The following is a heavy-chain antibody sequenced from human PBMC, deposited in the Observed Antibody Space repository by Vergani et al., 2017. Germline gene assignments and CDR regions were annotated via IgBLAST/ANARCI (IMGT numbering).Heavy chain of an antibody. CDR3: GRDRVVGATSHWYFDL. Sequence: QVRLQESGPGLVKPSETLSLTCSVSGGSMSGYYWSWIRQPPGKELEWIGYMYHSGSTNYNPSLETRVTISGDTSKNQFSLKLNSVTAADTAVYYCGRDRVVGATSHWYFDLWGRGTLVTVSS. J-gene: IGHJ2*01. D-gene: IGHD1-26*01. CDR1: GGSMSGYY. CDR2: MYHSGST. V-gene: IGHV4-59*01.